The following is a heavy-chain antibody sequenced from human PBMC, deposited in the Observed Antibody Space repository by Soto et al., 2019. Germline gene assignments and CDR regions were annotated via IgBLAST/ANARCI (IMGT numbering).Heavy chain of an antibody. V-gene: IGHV3-30*18. CDR1: GFTFSSYG. J-gene: IGHJ6*03. CDR3: AKDSTWNDPSNYYYYYMDV. D-gene: IGHD1-1*01. CDR2: ISYDGSNK. Sequence: GGSLRLSCAASGFTFSSYGMHWVRQAPGKGLEWVAVISYDGSNKYYADSVKGRFTISRDNSKNTLYLQMNSLRAEDTAVYYCAKDSTWNDPSNYYYYYMDVWGKGTTVTVSS.